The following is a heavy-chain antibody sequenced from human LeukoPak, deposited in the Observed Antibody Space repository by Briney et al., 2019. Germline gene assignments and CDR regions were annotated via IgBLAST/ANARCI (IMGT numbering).Heavy chain of an antibody. CDR1: GYTLTELS. CDR3: ATRSDHHPGFYYYYMDV. Sequence: ASVKVSCMVSGYTLTELSMHWVRQAPGKGLEWMGGFDPEDGETIYAQKFQGRVTMTEDTSTDTAYMELSCLRSEDTAVYYCATRSDHHPGFYYYYMDVWGKGTTVTVSS. V-gene: IGHV1-24*01. CDR2: FDPEDGET. J-gene: IGHJ6*03.